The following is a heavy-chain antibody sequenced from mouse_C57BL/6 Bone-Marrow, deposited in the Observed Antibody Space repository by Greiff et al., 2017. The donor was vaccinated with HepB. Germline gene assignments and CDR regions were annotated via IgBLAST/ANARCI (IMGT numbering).Heavy chain of an antibody. CDR1: GFNIKDDY. D-gene: IGHD3-2*02. J-gene: IGHJ3*01. CDR3: TTEDSSGYPFAY. V-gene: IGHV14-4*01. CDR2: IDPENGDT. Sequence: QLQQSGAELVRPGASVKLSCTASGFNIKDDYMHWVKQRPEQGLEWIGWIDPENGDTEYASKFQGKATITADTSSNTAYLQLSSLTSEDTAVYYCTTEDSSGYPFAYWCQGTLVTVSA.